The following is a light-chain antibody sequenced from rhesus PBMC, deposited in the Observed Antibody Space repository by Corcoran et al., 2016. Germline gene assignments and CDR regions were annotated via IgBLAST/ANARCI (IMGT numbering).Light chain of an antibody. CDR2: EAS. J-gene: IGKJ2*01. CDR3: QHYYGTPYS. Sequence: DIQMTQSPSSLSASVGDRVTITCRASQGITNDLAWYQQKPGETPKLLIYEASSLQSGIPSRFRGCGSGTDFTLTISSLQPEDFATYYCQHYYGTPYSFGQGTKVEIK. V-gene: IGKV1-33*02. CDR1: QGITND.